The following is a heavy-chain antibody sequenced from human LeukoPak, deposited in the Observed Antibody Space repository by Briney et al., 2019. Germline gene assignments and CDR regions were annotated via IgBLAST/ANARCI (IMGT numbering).Heavy chain of an antibody. CDR3: ARQLAAAGSLDY. D-gene: IGHD6-13*01. Sequence: SETLSLTCTVSGGSISSSSYYWGWIRQPPGKGLEWIGSIYYSGSTYYNPSLKSRVTISVDTSKNQFSLKLSSVTAADTAAYYCARQLAAAGSLDYWGQGTLVTVSS. CDR1: GGSISSSSYY. V-gene: IGHV4-39*01. J-gene: IGHJ4*02. CDR2: IYYSGST.